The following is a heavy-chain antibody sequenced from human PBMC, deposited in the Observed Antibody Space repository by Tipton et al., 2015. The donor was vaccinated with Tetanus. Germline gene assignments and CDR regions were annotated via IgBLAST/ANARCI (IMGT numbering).Heavy chain of an antibody. V-gene: IGHV3-33*01. Sequence: TASGFIFSRYGIHWVRQAPGKVLEWVAVSWYDGTDKYYADSVKGRFTISRDNSKNTLNRKMNRIRAEETAEYYCAREADWRGGSWITGDNDNWGQGTQVRDSS. D-gene: IGHD7-27*01. CDR1: GFIFSRYG. CDR3: AREADWRGGSWITGDNDN. CDR2: SWYDGTDK. J-gene: IGHJ4*02.